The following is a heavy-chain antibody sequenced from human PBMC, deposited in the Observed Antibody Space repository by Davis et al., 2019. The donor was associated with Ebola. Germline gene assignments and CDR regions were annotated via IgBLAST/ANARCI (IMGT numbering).Heavy chain of an antibody. D-gene: IGHD4-23*01. J-gene: IGHJ6*02. V-gene: IGHV3-21*01. CDR1: GFTFSNYN. Sequence: PGGSLRLSCAASGFTFSNYNMNWVRQAPGKGLEWVSSISTGSSYIYYADSVKGRFTISRDNTKNSLSLQMNSLRAEDTAVYYCAAYGGNSVSGMDVWGQGTTVTVSS. CDR3: AAYGGNSVSGMDV. CDR2: ISTGSSYI.